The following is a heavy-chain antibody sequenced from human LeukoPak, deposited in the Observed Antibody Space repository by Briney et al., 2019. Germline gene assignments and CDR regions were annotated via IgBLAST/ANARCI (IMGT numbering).Heavy chain of an antibody. D-gene: IGHD5-18*01. V-gene: IGHV3-74*01. CDR3: ARGGYSSAPGQFDC. CDR2: IKSDGSST. Sequence: PGGSLRLSCAGSGFTFSSYWMHWVRQAPGKGMLWVSRIKSDGSSTTHADSVKGRFTISRDNAKNTLYLQMNSLRVEDTAVYYCARGGYSSAPGQFDCWGQGTLVTVSP. CDR1: GFTFSSYW. J-gene: IGHJ4*02.